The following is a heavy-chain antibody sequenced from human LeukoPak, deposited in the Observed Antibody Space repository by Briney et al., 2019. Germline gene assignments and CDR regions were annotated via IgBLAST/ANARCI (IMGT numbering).Heavy chain of an antibody. D-gene: IGHD2-15*01. J-gene: IGHJ4*02. CDR3: AREVAYFDY. Sequence: SETLSLTCTVSGGSIGSYYWSWIRQPPGKGLEWIGYIHYSGSTNYNPSLKSRVTISVDTSKNQFSLKLNSVTAADTAVYYCAREVAYFDYWGQGTLVTVSS. CDR1: GGSIGSYY. CDR2: IHYSGST. V-gene: IGHV4-59*01.